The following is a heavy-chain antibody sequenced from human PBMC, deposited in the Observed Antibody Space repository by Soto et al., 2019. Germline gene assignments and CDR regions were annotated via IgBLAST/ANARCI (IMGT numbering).Heavy chain of an antibody. CDR2: MNPNSGNT. D-gene: IGHD2-2*02. CDR3: ARRREIVVVPAAITYYYYMDV. CDR1: GYTFTSYD. J-gene: IGHJ6*03. Sequence: ASVKVSCKASGYTFTSYDINWVRQATGQGLEWMGWMNPNSGNTGYAQKFQGRVTMTRNTSISTAYMELSSLRSEDTAVYYCARRREIVVVPAAITYYYYMDVWGKGTTVTVSS. V-gene: IGHV1-8*01.